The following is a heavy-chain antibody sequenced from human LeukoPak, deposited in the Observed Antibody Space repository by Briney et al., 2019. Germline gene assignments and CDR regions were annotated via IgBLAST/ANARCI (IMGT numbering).Heavy chain of an antibody. CDR1: GGSISSGGYY. CDR3: ARVNRLVGAQR. J-gene: IGHJ1*01. V-gene: IGHV4-31*03. CDR2: IYYSGST. Sequence: PSETLSLTCTVSGGSISSGGYYWSGIRQHPGTGLEWIGYIYYSGSTYYNPSLKSRVTISVDTSKNQFSLKLSSVTAADTAVYYCARVNRLVGAQRWGQGTLVTVSS. D-gene: IGHD1-26*01.